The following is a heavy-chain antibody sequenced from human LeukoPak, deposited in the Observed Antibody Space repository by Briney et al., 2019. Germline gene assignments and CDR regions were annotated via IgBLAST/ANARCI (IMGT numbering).Heavy chain of an antibody. CDR1: GGSISDFY. D-gene: IGHD4-23*01. CDR2: IYSGGNT. V-gene: IGHV4-4*07. Sequence: SETLSLTCSVSGGSISDFYWSWIRQPAGKGLEWIGRIYSGGNTNYNPSLKSRVTMSLDASKNQFSLKLSSVTAADTAVYYCARNSGDYWGQGTLVTVSS. CDR3: ARNSGDY. J-gene: IGHJ4*02.